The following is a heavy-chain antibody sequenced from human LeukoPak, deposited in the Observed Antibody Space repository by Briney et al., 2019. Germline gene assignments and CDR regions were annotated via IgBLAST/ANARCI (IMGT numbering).Heavy chain of an antibody. CDR1: GFTFSSYG. CDR2: IRYDGSNK. J-gene: IGHJ3*02. D-gene: IGHD5-24*01. Sequence: PGGSLRLSCAASGFTFSSYGMHWVRQAPGKGLEWVAFIRYDGSNKYYADSVKGRFTISRDNAKNSLYLQMNSLRAEDTALYYCARVQQMATIDAFDIWGQGTMVTVSS. V-gene: IGHV3-30*02. CDR3: ARVQQMATIDAFDI.